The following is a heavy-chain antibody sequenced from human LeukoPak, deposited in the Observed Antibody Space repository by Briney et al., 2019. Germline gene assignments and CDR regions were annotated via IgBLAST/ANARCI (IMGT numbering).Heavy chain of an antibody. CDR3: ARDLSSGWAFDY. J-gene: IGHJ4*02. CDR2: IYSGGSP. Sequence: PGGSLRLSCAASGLTVSSNYMSWVRQAPGKGLEWVSVIYSGGSPYYADSVKGRFTISRENSKNTLYLQMNSLRAEDTAVYYCARDLSSGWAFDYWGQGTLVTVSS. CDR1: GLTVSSNY. D-gene: IGHD6-19*01. V-gene: IGHV3-53*01.